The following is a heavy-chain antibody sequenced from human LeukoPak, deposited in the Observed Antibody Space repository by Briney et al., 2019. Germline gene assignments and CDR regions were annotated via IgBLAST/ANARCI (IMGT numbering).Heavy chain of an antibody. CDR1: GFTFSSYA. CDR2: ISYDGSNK. D-gene: IGHD6-13*01. V-gene: IGHV3-30*04. Sequence: PGGSLRLSCAASGFTFSSYAMHWVRQAPGKGLEWVAVISYDGSNKYYADSVKGRFTISRDNSKNTLYLQMNSLRAEDTAVYYCARDQRGSSSWNLDYWGQGTLVTVSS. J-gene: IGHJ4*02. CDR3: ARDQRGSSSWNLDY.